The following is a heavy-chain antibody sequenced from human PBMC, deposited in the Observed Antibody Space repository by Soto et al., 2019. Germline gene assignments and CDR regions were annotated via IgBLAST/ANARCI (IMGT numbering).Heavy chain of an antibody. J-gene: IGHJ4*02. Sequence: QVQLVESGGGVVQPGRSLRLSCAASGFTFSSYGMHWVRQAPGKGLEWVAVIWYDGSNKYYADSVKGRFTISRDNSKNTLYPQMNSLRVEDTAVYYCARGRSSLYCGGDCYPFDYWGQGTLVTVSS. D-gene: IGHD2-21*02. V-gene: IGHV3-33*01. CDR2: IWYDGSNK. CDR3: ARGRSSLYCGGDCYPFDY. CDR1: GFTFSSYG.